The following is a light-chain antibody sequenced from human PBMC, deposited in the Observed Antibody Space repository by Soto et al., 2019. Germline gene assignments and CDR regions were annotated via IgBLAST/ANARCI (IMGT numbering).Light chain of an antibody. Sequence: EIVLTQSPGTLSLSPGEGATLSCRASQSASSGYLAWYQQKPGRAPRLLIYSASSRATGTPDRFSGSGSGTDFTLTISRLEPEDFAVYYCQLSGSTGTFGQGTKVDIK. CDR3: QLSGSTGT. CDR1: QSASSGY. V-gene: IGKV3-20*01. CDR2: SAS. J-gene: IGKJ2*01.